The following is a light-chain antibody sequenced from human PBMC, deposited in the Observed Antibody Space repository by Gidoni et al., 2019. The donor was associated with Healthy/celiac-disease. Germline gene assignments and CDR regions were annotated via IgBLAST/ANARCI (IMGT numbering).Light chain of an antibody. CDR1: QSVDGY. CDR2: DVS. Sequence: EIVWTQSPATLSLSPGERATLTCRASQSVDGYLAWYQQKPGQAPRLLIYDVSKRATGIPARFSGSGSGTDFTLTISSLAPEDFAVYYCQQRSNRPPLTFGGGTKVEIK. V-gene: IGKV3-11*01. J-gene: IGKJ4*01. CDR3: QQRSNRPPLT.